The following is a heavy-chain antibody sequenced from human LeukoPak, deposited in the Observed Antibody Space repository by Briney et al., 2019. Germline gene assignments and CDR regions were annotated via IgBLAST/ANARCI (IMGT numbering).Heavy chain of an antibody. CDR3: ARIIAVAGTYYFDY. D-gene: IGHD6-19*01. Sequence: GGSLRPSCAASGFTFSSYAMHWVRQAPGKGLEWVAVISYDGSNKYYADSVKGRFTISRDNSKNTLYLQMNSLRAEDTAVYYCARIIAVAGTYYFDYWGQGTLVTVSS. CDR2: ISYDGSNK. J-gene: IGHJ4*02. V-gene: IGHV3-30*04. CDR1: GFTFSSYA.